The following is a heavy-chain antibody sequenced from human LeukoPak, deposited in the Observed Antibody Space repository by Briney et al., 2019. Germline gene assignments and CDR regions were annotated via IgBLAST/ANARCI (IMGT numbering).Heavy chain of an antibody. Sequence: GGSLRLSCVASGFAFNIYGMSWVRQAPEKGLEWVSGISGNGGSTYYADSVKGRFTISKDNSKNTLYLQMNSLRADDTAVYYCTQGIFPGGQGTLVTVSS. J-gene: IGHJ4*02. D-gene: IGHD3-3*01. CDR2: ISGNGGST. CDR3: TQGIFP. CDR1: GFAFNIYG. V-gene: IGHV3-23*01.